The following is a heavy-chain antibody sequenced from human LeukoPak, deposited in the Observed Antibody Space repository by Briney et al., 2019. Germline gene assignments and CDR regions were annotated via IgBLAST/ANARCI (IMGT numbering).Heavy chain of an antibody. CDR2: TYYSGST. V-gene: IGHV4-31*03. Sequence: SETLSLTCTVSGGSISSGGYYWSWIRQHPGKGLEWIGYTYYSGSTYYNPSLKSRVTISVDTSKNQFSLKLSSVTAADTAVYYCARGLELRPDYWGQGTLVTVSS. CDR3: ARGLELRPDY. CDR1: GGSISSGGYY. D-gene: IGHD1-7*01. J-gene: IGHJ4*02.